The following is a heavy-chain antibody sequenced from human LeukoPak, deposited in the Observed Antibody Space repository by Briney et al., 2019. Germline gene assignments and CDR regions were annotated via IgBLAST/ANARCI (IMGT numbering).Heavy chain of an antibody. V-gene: IGHV4-34*09. CDR3: ARDRGGDGYKLDY. J-gene: IGHJ4*02. D-gene: IGHD3-10*01. Sequence: PSETLSLTCAVYGGSFSGYYWSWIRQPPGKGLEWIGEINHSGSTNYNPSLKSRVTISVDTSKNQFSLKLSSVTAADTAVYYCARDRGGDGYKLDYWGQGTLVTVSS. CDR1: GGSFSGYY. CDR2: INHSGST.